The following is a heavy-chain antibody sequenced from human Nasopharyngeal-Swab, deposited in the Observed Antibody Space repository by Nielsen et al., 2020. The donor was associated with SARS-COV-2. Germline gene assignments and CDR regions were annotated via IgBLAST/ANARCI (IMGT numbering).Heavy chain of an antibody. J-gene: IGHJ5*02. CDR2: INHSGST. D-gene: IGHD6-13*01. V-gene: IGHV4-34*01. CDR3: ARVPGYSSSWRPNWFDP. Sequence: SETLSLTCAVYGGSFSGYYWSWIRQPPGKGLEWIGEINHSGSTNYNPSLKSRVTISVDTSKNQFSLKLSSVTAADTAVYYCARVPGYSSSWRPNWFDPWGQGTLVTVSS. CDR1: GGSFSGYY.